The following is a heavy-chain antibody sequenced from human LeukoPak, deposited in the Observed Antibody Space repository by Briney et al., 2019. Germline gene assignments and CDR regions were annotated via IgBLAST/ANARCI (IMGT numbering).Heavy chain of an antibody. CDR3: AGSFGAATGSLDY. D-gene: IGHD3-16*01. V-gene: IGHV4-39*01. CDR1: GGSISSESYY. Sequence: KPSETLSLTCSVSGGSISSESYYWGWIRQSPGKGLEWIGNAFYSGRAYCNPSLKSRVTISVDTSKTQFSLKVTSAIAADTAVYYCAGSFGAATGSLDYWGQGILVTVSS. CDR2: AFYSGRA. J-gene: IGHJ4*02.